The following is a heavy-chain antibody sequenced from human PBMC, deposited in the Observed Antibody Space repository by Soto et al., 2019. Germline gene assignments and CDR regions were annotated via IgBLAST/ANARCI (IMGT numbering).Heavy chain of an antibody. CDR2: IIPIFGTA. J-gene: IGHJ6*02. Sequence: QVQLVQSGAEGKKPGSSVKVSCKASGGTFSSYAISWGRQAPGQGLEWMGGIIPIFGTANYAQKFQGRVTITADESTSTAHMELISLRYEDTAVYYCAVTHAEAVAPYYYGMDVWGQGTTVTVSS. D-gene: IGHD6-19*01. CDR3: AVTHAEAVAPYYYGMDV. CDR1: GGTFSSYA. V-gene: IGHV1-69*01.